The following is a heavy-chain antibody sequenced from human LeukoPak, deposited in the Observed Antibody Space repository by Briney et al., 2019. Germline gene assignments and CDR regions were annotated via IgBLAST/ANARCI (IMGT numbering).Heavy chain of an antibody. CDR1: GFTSSSYG. D-gene: IGHD3-16*01. CDR3: AKDSPVLTV. CDR2: ISGGGVST. V-gene: IGHV3-23*01. Sequence: GGSLRLSCAASGFTSSSYGMRWVRQAPGKGLEWVSAISGGGVSTYYADSVKGRFTISRDNSRNTLYLQMNSLRAEDTAVYYCAKDSPVLTVWGQGTLVTVSS. J-gene: IGHJ4*02.